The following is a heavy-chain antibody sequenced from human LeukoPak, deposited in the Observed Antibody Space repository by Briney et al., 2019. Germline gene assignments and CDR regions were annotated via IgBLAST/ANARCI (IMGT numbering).Heavy chain of an antibody. CDR2: INPSGGST. CDR1: GYTFSSYY. D-gene: IGHD2-15*01. Sequence: ASVKVSCKASGYTFSSYYMHWVRQAPGQGLEWMGIINPSGGSTKYAQKLQGRVTMTSDTSTSTVYMELSSLRSEDTAVYYCARDDGGGPQVYWGQGTLVTVPS. CDR3: ARDDGGGPQVY. V-gene: IGHV1-46*01. J-gene: IGHJ4*02.